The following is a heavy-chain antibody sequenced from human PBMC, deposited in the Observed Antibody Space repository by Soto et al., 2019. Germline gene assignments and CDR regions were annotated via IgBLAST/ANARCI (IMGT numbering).Heavy chain of an antibody. CDR1: GGSISSYY. CDR2: IYYSGST. V-gene: IGHV4-59*01. Sequence: QVQLQESGPGLVKPSETLSLTCTVSGGSISSYYWSWIRQPPGKGLEWIGYIYYSGSTNYNPSLKSRVTISVDTPKNQFSLKLSSVTAADTAVYYCARGFGDFVLWGRGTLVTVSS. J-gene: IGHJ2*01. D-gene: IGHD3-10*01. CDR3: ARGFGDFVL.